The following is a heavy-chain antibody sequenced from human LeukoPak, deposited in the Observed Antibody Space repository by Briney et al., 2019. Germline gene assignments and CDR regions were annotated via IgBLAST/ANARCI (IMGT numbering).Heavy chain of an antibody. Sequence: ASVKVSCKASGYIFTDYAIQWVRQAPGQGLEWMGWINAGNGKTKYSQKFQGRVTITRDTSASTAYMELSGLRSDDTAVYYCARARWTSTVTTYYLDFWGQGTLVTASS. CDR1: GYIFTDYA. V-gene: IGHV1-3*01. CDR2: INAGNGKT. J-gene: IGHJ4*02. D-gene: IGHD4-17*01. CDR3: ARARWTSTVTTYYLDF.